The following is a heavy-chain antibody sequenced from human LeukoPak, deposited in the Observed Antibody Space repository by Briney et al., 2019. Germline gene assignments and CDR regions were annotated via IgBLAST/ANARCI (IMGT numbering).Heavy chain of an antibody. CDR2: ISFDGSNK. D-gene: IGHD1-14*01. Sequence: PGGSLRLSCAASGFTFSNYAMHWVRQAPGKGLEWVAVISFDGSNKYYADSVKGRFTISRDNSKNTLYLQMNSLRVEDTAVYSCTGYNWFDPWGQGTLVTVSS. J-gene: IGHJ5*02. CDR1: GFTFSNYA. CDR3: TGYNWFDP. V-gene: IGHV3-30-3*01.